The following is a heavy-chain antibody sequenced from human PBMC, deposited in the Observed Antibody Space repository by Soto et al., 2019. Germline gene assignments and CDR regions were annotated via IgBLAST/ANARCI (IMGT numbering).Heavy chain of an antibody. CDR1: GGSISSGGYY. J-gene: IGHJ4*02. V-gene: IGHV4-31*03. D-gene: IGHD6-19*01. Sequence: KPSETLSLTCTVSGGSISSGGYYWSWIRQHPGKGLEWIGYIYYSGSTYYNPSLKSRVTISVDTSKNQFSLKLSSVTAADTAVYYCARHISSSGWYPSKNRPYYFDYWGQGTLVTVSS. CDR2: IYYSGST. CDR3: ARHISSSGWYPSKNRPYYFDY.